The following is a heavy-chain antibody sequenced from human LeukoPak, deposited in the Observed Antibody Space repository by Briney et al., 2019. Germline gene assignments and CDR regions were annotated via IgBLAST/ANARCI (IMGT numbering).Heavy chain of an antibody. CDR2: INSRSTYI. Sequence: GGSLRLSCGASEFTFSNYNMNWVRQAPGEGLEWVSSINSRSTYIFYADSVMGRFTISRDNAKNSLFLQMNSLRAEDTAVYYCARDETNGFDSWGQGTLVTVSS. CDR1: EFTFSNYN. V-gene: IGHV3-21*01. D-gene: IGHD1-14*01. CDR3: ARDETNGFDS. J-gene: IGHJ5*01.